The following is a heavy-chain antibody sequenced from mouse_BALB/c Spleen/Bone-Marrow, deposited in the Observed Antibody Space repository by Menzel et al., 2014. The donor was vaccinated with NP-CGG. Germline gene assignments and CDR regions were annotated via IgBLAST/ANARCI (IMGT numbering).Heavy chain of an antibody. D-gene: IGHD2-14*01. CDR2: IDPANGNT. Sequence: VQLKQSGAELVKPGASVKLSCTASGFNIKDTYMHWVKQRPEQGLEWIGRIDPANGNTKYDPKFQGKATITADTSSNTAYLQLGSLTSEDTAVYYCARYRYDYYAMDYWGQGTSVTVSS. J-gene: IGHJ4*01. CDR1: GFNIKDTY. CDR3: ARYRYDYYAMDY. V-gene: IGHV14-3*02.